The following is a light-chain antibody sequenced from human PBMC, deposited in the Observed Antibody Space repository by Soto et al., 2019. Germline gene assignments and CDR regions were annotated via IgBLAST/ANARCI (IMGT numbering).Light chain of an antibody. J-gene: IGKJ2*01. V-gene: IGKV3-15*01. CDR2: GAS. Sequence: EIVMTQSPATLSLSPGERATLSCRASQSVSSNLAWYQQKPGQAPRLLIYGASTRATGIPARFSGSGSGTDFTLTISTLQSTNFAVYYYQQYNNWPPGTFGQGTKLEIK. CDR1: QSVSSN. CDR3: QQYNNWPPGT.